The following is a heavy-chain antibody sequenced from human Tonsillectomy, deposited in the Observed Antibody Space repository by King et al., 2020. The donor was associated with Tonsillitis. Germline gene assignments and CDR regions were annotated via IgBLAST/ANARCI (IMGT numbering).Heavy chain of an antibody. V-gene: IGHV3-74*01. J-gene: IGHJ6*02. CDR1: W. Sequence: WMHWVRQAPGKGLVWVSRINSDGSSTSYADSVKGRFTISRENANNTLYLQMNSLRAEDRAVYYCARGGYYFWRGYPYYYYGIDVWGQGTTVTVSS. CDR3: ARGGYYFWRGYPYYYYGIDV. CDR2: INSDGSST. D-gene: IGHD3-3*01.